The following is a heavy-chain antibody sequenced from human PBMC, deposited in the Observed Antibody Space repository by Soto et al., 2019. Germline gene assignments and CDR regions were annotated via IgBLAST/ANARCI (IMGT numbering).Heavy chain of an antibody. J-gene: IGHJ6*02. Sequence: SETLSLTCTVSGVSISSPHHNWSWIRQYPGKGLEWIGFIHYSGTTYYNPSLKSRVTISVDTSKNQFSLKLSSVTAADTAVYYCARATALEWLLYGERYYYGMDVWGQGTTVTVSS. CDR2: IHYSGTT. CDR3: ARATALEWLLYGERYYYGMDV. D-gene: IGHD3-3*01. V-gene: IGHV4-30-4*01. CDR1: GVSISSPHHN.